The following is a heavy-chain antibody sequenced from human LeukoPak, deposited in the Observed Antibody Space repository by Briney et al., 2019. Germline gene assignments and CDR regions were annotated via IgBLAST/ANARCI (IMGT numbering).Heavy chain of an antibody. J-gene: IGHJ4*02. Sequence: GGSLRLSRAASGFTFSDYYVNWIRQAPGKGLEYIAYISQSGADVSYADSVKGRFTVSRDNAKNSVFLQMNSLTAEDTAVYYCASVARLLADWGQGTLVTVSS. CDR1: GFTFSDYY. CDR2: ISQSGADV. V-gene: IGHV3-11*01. CDR3: ASVARLLAD. D-gene: IGHD3-9*01.